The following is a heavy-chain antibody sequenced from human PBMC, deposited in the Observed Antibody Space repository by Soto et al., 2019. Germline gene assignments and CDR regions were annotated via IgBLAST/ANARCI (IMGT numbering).Heavy chain of an antibody. CDR2: IWYDGSNK. CDR1: GFTFSSYG. J-gene: IGHJ6*02. V-gene: IGHV3-33*01. CDR3: ARHISNFRYYYYAMDV. D-gene: IGHD4-4*01. Sequence: PGGSLRLSCAASGFTFSSYGMHWVRQAPGKGLEWVAVIWYDGSNKYYADSVKGHVTITVDKSTSTAYLQWNTLKASDTAMYYCARHISNFRYYYYAMDVWGQGTTVTVSS.